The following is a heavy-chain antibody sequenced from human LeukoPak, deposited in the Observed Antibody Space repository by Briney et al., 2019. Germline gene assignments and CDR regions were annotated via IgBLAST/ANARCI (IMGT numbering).Heavy chain of an antibody. CDR2: ISGSGGST. CDR3: AKPERITIFGVVVDAFDI. J-gene: IGHJ3*02. Sequence: GGSLRLSCAASGFTFSSYAMSWVRQAPGKGLEWVSAISGSGGSTYYADSVKGRFTISRDNSKNTLYLQMNSLRAEDTAVYYCAKPERITIFGVVVDAFDIWGQGTMVTVSS. V-gene: IGHV3-23*01. D-gene: IGHD3-3*01. CDR1: GFTFSSYA.